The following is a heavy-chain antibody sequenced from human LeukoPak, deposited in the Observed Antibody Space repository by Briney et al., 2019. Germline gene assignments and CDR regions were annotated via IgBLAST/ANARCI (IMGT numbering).Heavy chain of an antibody. CDR3: ARHIGGGIEDMDV. Sequence: PSETLSLTCTVSGGSIGTYYWSWIRQSPGKGLEWIGYIYVTGTRYNPYLQSRVTISVDRSRNQFFLKLSSVTAADTAVYYCARHIGGGIEDMDVWGKGTKVIVSS. D-gene: IGHD3-16*02. V-gene: IGHV4-59*08. CDR1: GGSIGTYY. CDR2: IYVTGT. J-gene: IGHJ6*03.